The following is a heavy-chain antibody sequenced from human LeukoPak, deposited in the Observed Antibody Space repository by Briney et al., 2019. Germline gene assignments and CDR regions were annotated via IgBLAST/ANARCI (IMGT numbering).Heavy chain of an antibody. CDR2: ISGDGGST. Sequence: GGSLRLSCAASGFTFDDYAMHWVRQAPGKGLEWVSLISGDGGSTYYADSVKGRFTISRDNSKNSLYLQMNSLRTEDTALYYCAKVFDLEGWLQLWGTHFDYWGQGTQVTVSS. CDR3: AKVFDLEGWLQLWGTHFDY. CDR1: GFTFDDYA. V-gene: IGHV3-43*02. J-gene: IGHJ4*02. D-gene: IGHD5-24*01.